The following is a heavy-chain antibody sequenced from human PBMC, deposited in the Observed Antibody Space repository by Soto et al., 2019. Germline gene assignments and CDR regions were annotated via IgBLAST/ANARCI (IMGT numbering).Heavy chain of an antibody. J-gene: IGHJ4*02. CDR1: GGTFSSYT. V-gene: IGHV1-69*04. CDR3: ARDEDSSSSVDY. CDR2: IIPILGIA. D-gene: IGHD6-6*01. Sequence: SVKVSCKASGGTFSSYTISWVRQAPGQGLEWMGRIIPILGIANYAQKFQGRVTITADKSTSTAYMKLSSLRSEDTAVYYCARDEDSSSSVDYWGQGTLVTVSS.